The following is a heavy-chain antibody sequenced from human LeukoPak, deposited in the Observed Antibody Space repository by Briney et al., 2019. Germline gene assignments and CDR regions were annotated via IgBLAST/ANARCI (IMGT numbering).Heavy chain of an antibody. D-gene: IGHD3-10*01. CDR1: GGSVSSGSYY. CDR2: IYYSGST. Sequence: SETLSLTCTVSGGSVSSGSYYWRWLRQPPGKGLGRVGYIYYSGSTNYNPSLKSRVTISVDTSKNQFSLKLSSVTAADTAVYYCAREAYYYGSGSPYMDVWGKGTTVTVSS. J-gene: IGHJ6*04. V-gene: IGHV4-61*01. CDR3: AREAYYYGSGSPYMDV.